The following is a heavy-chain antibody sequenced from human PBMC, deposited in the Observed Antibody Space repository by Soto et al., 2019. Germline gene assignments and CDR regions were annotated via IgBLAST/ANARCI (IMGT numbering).Heavy chain of an antibody. CDR2: IYYSGST. CDR1: GGSVSSGSYY. CDR3: AREAVALNFYYYYGMDV. D-gene: IGHD6-19*01. J-gene: IGHJ6*02. Sequence: SETLSLTCTVSGGSVSSGSYYWSWIRQPPGKGLEWIGYIYYSGSTNYNPSLKSRVTISVDTSKNQFSLKLSSVTAADTAVYYCAREAVALNFYYYYGMDVWGQGTTVTVS. V-gene: IGHV4-61*01.